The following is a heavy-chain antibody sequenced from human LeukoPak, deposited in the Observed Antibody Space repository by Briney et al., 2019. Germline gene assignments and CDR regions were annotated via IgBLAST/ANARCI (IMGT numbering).Heavy chain of an antibody. V-gene: IGHV1-69*13. D-gene: IGHD3-10*01. CDR1: GGTFSSYA. CDR2: IIPIFGTA. J-gene: IGHJ5*02. CDR3: ARDSPDPSLWFGKFDP. Sequence: SVKVSCKASGGTFSSYAISWVRQAPGQGLEWMGGIIPIFGTANYAQKFQGRVTITADESTSTAYMELSSLRSEDTAVYYCARDSPDPSLWFGKFDPWGQGTLVTVSS.